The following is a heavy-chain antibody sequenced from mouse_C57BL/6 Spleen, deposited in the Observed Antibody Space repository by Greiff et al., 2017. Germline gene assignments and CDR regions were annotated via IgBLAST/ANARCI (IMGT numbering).Heavy chain of an antibody. J-gene: IGHJ3*01. Sequence: VKLVESGPGLVAPSQSLSITCTVSGFSLTSYGVHWVRQPPGTGLEWLVVIWSDGSTTYNSALKSRLSISKDNSKSQVFLKMNSLQTDDTAMYYCATDYYGSSHRGFAYWGQGTLVTVSA. D-gene: IGHD1-1*01. CDR2: IWSDGST. V-gene: IGHV2-6*03. CDR1: GFSLTSYG. CDR3: ATDYYGSSHRGFAY.